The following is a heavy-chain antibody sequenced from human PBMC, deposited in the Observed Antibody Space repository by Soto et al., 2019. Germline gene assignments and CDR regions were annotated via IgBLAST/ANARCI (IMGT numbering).Heavy chain of an antibody. J-gene: IGHJ5*02. CDR1: GFTFSSYW. CDR2: IKQDGSEK. Sequence: EVQLVESGGGLVQPGGSLRLSCAASGFTFSSYWMSWVRQAPGTGLEWVANIKQDGSEKYYVDSVKGRFTISRDNAKNSLYLQMNSLRAEDTAVYYCARYLNSPLLYWWFDPWGQGTLVTVSS. CDR3: ARYLNSPLLYWWFDP. D-gene: IGHD2-2*02. V-gene: IGHV3-7*03.